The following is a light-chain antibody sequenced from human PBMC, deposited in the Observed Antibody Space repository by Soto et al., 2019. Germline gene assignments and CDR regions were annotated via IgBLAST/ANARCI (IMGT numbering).Light chain of an antibody. CDR2: GTS. J-gene: IGKJ4*01. Sequence: ENVLTQSPGTLSLSPGARDPLSCRASQSVSSNLVWYQQKPGQAPRLLIYGTSNRATGIPDRFSGSGSGTDFTLTFSRLEPEDFAVYYCEYYGTSITFGGGTKVDIK. CDR1: QSVSSN. CDR3: EYYGTSIT. V-gene: IGKV3-20*01.